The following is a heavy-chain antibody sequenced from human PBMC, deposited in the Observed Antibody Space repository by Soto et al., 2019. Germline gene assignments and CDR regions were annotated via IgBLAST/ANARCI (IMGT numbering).Heavy chain of an antibody. CDR1: GGSISSVGYS. J-gene: IGHJ4*02. CDR2: IYHSGST. CDR3: ARGRFLDPFDN. V-gene: IGHV4-30-2*06. D-gene: IGHD3-3*01. Sequence: LSLTCAVSGGSISSVGYSWNWIRQSPGKGLEWIGYIYHSGSTYYNPSVKSRVTISVDKSKNQFSLKLTSVTAADTAVYFCARGRFLDPFDNWGQGTRVTVSS.